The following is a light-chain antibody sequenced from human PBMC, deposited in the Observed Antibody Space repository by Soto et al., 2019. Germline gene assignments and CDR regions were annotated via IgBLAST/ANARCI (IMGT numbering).Light chain of an antibody. V-gene: IGKV1-27*01. CDR1: QDIRNF. J-gene: IGKJ3*01. CDR3: QKYSSVPV. CDR2: AAS. Sequence: DIQMTQSPTSLSASVGDRVTITCRASQDIRNFVAWYQQKPGKAPKLLIYAASTLQSGVPSRFSGSGSGTDFTLTIHSLQPEYVATYSCQKYSSVPVFGPGTKVEIK.